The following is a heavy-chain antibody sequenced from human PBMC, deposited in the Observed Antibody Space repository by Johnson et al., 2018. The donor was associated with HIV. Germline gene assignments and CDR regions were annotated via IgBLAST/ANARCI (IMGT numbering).Heavy chain of an antibody. V-gene: IGHV3-15*01. Sequence: VQLVESGGGLVKPGGSLRLSCAASGFTFSNAWMSWVRQAPGKGLEWVGRIKSKTDGGTTDYAAPVKGRFTISRDDSKNTLYLQMNSLKTEDTAVYYCTTSTRAQWLASSEAFDIWGQGTMVTVSS. J-gene: IGHJ3*02. CDR2: IKSKTDGGTT. CDR1: GFTFSNAW. CDR3: TTSTRAQWLASSEAFDI. D-gene: IGHD6-19*01.